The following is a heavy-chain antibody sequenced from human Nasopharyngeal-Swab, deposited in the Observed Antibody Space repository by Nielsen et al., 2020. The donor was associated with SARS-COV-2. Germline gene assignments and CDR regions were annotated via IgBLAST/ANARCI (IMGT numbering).Heavy chain of an antibody. D-gene: IGHD3-9*01. CDR1: GFTFDDYA. CDR2: ISWNSGSI. CDR3: AKAMGDILTGYFYDAFDI. J-gene: IGHJ3*02. V-gene: IGHV3-9*01. Sequence: SLKISCAASGFTFDDYAMHWVRQAPGKGLEWVSGISWNSGSIGYADSVKGRFTISRDNAKNSLYLQMNSLRAEVTALYYCAKAMGDILTGYFYDAFDIWGQGTMVTVSS.